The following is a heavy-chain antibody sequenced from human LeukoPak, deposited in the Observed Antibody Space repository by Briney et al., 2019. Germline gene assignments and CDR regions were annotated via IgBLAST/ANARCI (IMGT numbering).Heavy chain of an antibody. CDR2: IIPIFGIA. CDR1: GGTFSSYA. J-gene: IGHJ6*02. D-gene: IGHD4-23*01. CDR3: AREGYGGNAYFYYYGMDV. Sequence: ASVKVSCKASGGTFSSYAISWVRQAPGQGLEWMGRIIPIFGIANYAQKFQGRVTITADKSTGTAYMELSSLRSEDTAVYYCAREGYGGNAYFYYYGMDVWGQGTTVTVSS. V-gene: IGHV1-69*04.